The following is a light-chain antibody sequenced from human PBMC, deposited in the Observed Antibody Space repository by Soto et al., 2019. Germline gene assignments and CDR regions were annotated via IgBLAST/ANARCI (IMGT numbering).Light chain of an antibody. CDR3: QQYGSSPPT. V-gene: IGKV3-20*01. J-gene: IGKJ4*01. CDR1: QSVSRSS. CDR2: GAS. Sequence: EIVLTQSPGTLSLSIGERTTLSCRASQSVSRSSLTWYQQKPGQAPRLLISGASNRATGIPDRFSGSGSGTEFTLTISRLEPEDFAVYICQQYGSSPPTVGGGTKVEIK.